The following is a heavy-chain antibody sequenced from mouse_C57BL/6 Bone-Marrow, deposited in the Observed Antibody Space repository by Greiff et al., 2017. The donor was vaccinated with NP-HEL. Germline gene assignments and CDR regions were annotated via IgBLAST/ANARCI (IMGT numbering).Heavy chain of an antibody. CDR3: ARHEPVNWAAFDG. Sequence: VQGVESGAELVKPEASVKLSCKASGYTFTEYTIHWVKQRSGQGLEWIGWFFPGSGSIKYNEKFKDKATLTADKSSSTVYMELSRLTSEDSAVYVGARHEPVNWAAFDGWGTGTTVTVSS. V-gene: IGHV1-62-2*01. CDR1: GYTFTEYT. J-gene: IGHJ1*03. CDR2: FFPGSGSI. D-gene: IGHD4-1*02.